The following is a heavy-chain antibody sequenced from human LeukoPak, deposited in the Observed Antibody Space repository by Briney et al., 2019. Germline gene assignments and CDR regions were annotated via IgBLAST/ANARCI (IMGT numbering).Heavy chain of an antibody. J-gene: IGHJ4*02. D-gene: IGHD6-13*01. V-gene: IGHV1-46*01. Sequence: GASAKVSYKASGYTFTNYWIQWVRQAPGQGLEWVALINPNDGSTTYAHKFQGRVTMTRDTSTSTVYMDLSSLTSEDTAVYYCARAPRNSSTMLDYWGQGTLVTVSS. CDR2: INPNDGST. CDR3: ARAPRNSSTMLDY. CDR1: GYTFTNYW.